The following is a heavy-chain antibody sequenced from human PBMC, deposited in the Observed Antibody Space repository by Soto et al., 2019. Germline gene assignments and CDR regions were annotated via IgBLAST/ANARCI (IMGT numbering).Heavy chain of an antibody. J-gene: IGHJ5*02. V-gene: IGHV1-18*01. CDR1: GYTFTSYG. CDR2: ISAYNGNT. Sequence: ASVKVSCKASGYTFTSYGISWVRQAPGQGLEWMGWISAYNGNTNYAQKLQGRVTMTTDTSTSTAYMELRSLRSDDTAVYYCARDPGYCSSTSCLSNWFDPWGQGTLVTVSS. D-gene: IGHD2-2*01. CDR3: ARDPGYCSSTSCLSNWFDP.